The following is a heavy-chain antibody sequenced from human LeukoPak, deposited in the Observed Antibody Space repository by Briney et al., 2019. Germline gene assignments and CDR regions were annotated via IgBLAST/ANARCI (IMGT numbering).Heavy chain of an antibody. V-gene: IGHV3-23*01. D-gene: IGHD1-26*01. J-gene: IGHJ4*02. Sequence: GGSLRLSCAASGFTFSSYAMSWVRQAPGKELEWVSGISGGGGTTNYADSVKGRFTISRDNSKNTLYLQIKSLRAEDTAVYYCARDLGRYSGSYCDYWGQGTLVTVSS. CDR1: GFTFSSYA. CDR3: ARDLGRYSGSYCDY. CDR2: ISGGGGTT.